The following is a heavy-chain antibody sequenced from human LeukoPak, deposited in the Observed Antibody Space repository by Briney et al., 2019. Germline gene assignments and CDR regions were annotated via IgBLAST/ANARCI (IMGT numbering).Heavy chain of an antibody. J-gene: IGHJ6*02. D-gene: IGHD6-19*01. CDR1: GFTFSNAW. CDR3: TTDVYSSGWYPLHYYYYYGMDV. V-gene: IGHV3-15*07. Sequence: GGSLRLSCAASGFTFSNAWMNWVRQAPGKGLEWVGRIKSKTDGGTTDYAAPVKGRFTISRDDSKNTLYLQMNSLKTEDTAVYYCTTDVYSSGWYPLHYYYYYGMDVWGQGTTVTVSS. CDR2: IKSKTDGGTT.